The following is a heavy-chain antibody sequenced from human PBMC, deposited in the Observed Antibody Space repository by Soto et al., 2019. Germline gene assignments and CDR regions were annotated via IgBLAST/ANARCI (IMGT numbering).Heavy chain of an antibody. CDR2: ISSSSSYI. CDR3: AREPSPGGWYNDAFDI. Sequence: GGSLRLSCAASGFTFSSYSMNWVRQAPGKGLEWVSSISSSSSYIYYADSVKGRFTISRDNAKNSLYLQMNSLRAEDTAVYYCAREPSPGGWYNDAFDIWGQGTMVTVSS. J-gene: IGHJ3*02. V-gene: IGHV3-21*01. CDR1: GFTFSSYS. D-gene: IGHD6-19*01.